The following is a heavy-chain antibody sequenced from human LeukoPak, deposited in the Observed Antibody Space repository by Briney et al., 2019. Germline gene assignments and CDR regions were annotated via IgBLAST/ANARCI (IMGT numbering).Heavy chain of an antibody. V-gene: IGHV3-23*01. Sequence: PGGSLRLSCAASGFTFSSYGMSWVRQAPGKGLEWVSSISTTGDVTYFADSVRGRFTISRDNSKNTLYLQMNSLRAEDTAVYYCAKDRTSWYYFDYWGQGTLVTVSS. J-gene: IGHJ4*02. CDR3: AKDRTSWYYFDY. CDR2: ISTTGDVT. CDR1: GFTFSSYG.